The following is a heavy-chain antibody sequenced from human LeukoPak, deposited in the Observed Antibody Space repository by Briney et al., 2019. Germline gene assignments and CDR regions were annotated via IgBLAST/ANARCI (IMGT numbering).Heavy chain of an antibody. Sequence: GASVKVSCKASGYTFTGYYMHWVRQAPGQGLEWMGWINPNSGGTDYAQQFQDRVTMTRDTSISTAYMELSRLRSDDTAAYYCARDTNYYGSGSYYGDWGQGTLVTVSS. J-gene: IGHJ4*02. V-gene: IGHV1-2*02. CDR2: INPNSGGT. D-gene: IGHD3-10*01. CDR3: ARDTNYYGSGSYYGD. CDR1: GYTFTGYY.